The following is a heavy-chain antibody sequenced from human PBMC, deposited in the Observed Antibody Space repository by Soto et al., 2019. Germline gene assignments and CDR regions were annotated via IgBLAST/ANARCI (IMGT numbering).Heavy chain of an antibody. D-gene: IGHD3-10*01. Sequence: EVQLSGSGGGLVQPGGSLRLSCAASGFTFSSYAMSWVRQAPGKGLEWVSAISGSSTSTYYADSVKGRFTISSDNSKNTLYLQMNSLRAEDTAVYYCAKDPSSGFAMENYFDYWGQGTLVTVSS. V-gene: IGHV3-23*01. CDR3: AKDPSSGFAMENYFDY. J-gene: IGHJ4*02. CDR1: GFTFSSYA. CDR2: ISGSSTST.